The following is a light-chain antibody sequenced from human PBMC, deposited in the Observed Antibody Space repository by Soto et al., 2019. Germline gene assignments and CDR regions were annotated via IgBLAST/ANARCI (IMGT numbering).Light chain of an antibody. Sequence: NFMLAQPHSVSESLGETVTISCTRSSGSIVSNYVQWYQQRPGSAPTTVIYEDNQRPSGVPDRFSGSIDSSSNTASLTISGLKAEDEADYYCQSYDSNAHWVFGGGTKLTVL. CDR3: QSYDSNAHWV. CDR1: SGSIVSNY. J-gene: IGLJ3*02. V-gene: IGLV6-57*04. CDR2: EDN.